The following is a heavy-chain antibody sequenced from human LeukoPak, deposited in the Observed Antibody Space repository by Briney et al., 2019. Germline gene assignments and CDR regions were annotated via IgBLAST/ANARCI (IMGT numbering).Heavy chain of an antibody. CDR3: ARGYHWGGYYFDS. V-gene: IGHV4-61*02. CDR1: GGSISSGSYY. D-gene: IGHD7-27*01. CDR2: IYTSGST. J-gene: IGHJ4*02. Sequence: SQTLSLTCTVSGGSISSGSYYWSWIRQPAGKGLEWIGRIYTSGSTNYNPSLKSRVTISVDTSKNQFSLILSSVTAADTAVYYCARGYHWGGYYFDSWGQGTLVTVSS.